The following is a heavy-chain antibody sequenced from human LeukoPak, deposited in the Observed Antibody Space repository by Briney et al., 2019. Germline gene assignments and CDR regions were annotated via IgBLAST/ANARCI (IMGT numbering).Heavy chain of an antibody. J-gene: IGHJ4*02. CDR1: GGSISSYY. CDR3: ARGTTAMVNDY. CDR2: IYYSGST. D-gene: IGHD5-18*01. V-gene: IGHV4-59*01. Sequence: ASEPLSLTCTVSGGSISSYYWSWIRQPPGKGLEWIGYIYYSGSTNYNPSLKSRVTISVDTSKNQFSLKLSSVTAADTAVYYCARGTTAMVNDYWGQGTLVTVSS.